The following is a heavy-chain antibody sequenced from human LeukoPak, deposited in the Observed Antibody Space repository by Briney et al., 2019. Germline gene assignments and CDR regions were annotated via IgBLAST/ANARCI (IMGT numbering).Heavy chain of an antibody. CDR2: ISGSGVT. D-gene: IGHD7-27*01. CDR1: GFTFSTSA. Sequence: GGSLRLSCAASGFTFSTSAMTGVRQAPGKGLEWVSGISGSGVTDYADSVKGRFTISRDNSKNTLYLQMNSLRAEDTAVYYCAKDLNWGGRWGRGTLVTVSS. J-gene: IGHJ4*02. CDR3: AKDLNWGGR. V-gene: IGHV3-23*01.